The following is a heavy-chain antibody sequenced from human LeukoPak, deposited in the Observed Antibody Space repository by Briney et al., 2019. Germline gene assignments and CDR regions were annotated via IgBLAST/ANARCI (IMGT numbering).Heavy chain of an antibody. Sequence: SETLSLTCTVSGGSISSYYWSWIRQPAGKGLEWIGRIYTSGSTNYNPSLKSRVTMSVDTSKNQFSLKLSSVTAADTAVYYCASSVEMATIGAFDIWGQGTMVTVSS. D-gene: IGHD5-24*01. J-gene: IGHJ3*02. CDR2: IYTSGST. V-gene: IGHV4-4*07. CDR1: GGSISSYY. CDR3: ASSVEMATIGAFDI.